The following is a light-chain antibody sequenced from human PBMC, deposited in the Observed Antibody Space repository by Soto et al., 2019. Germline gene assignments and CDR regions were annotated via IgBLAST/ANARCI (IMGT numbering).Light chain of an antibody. CDR2: GAS. CDR3: QQYNNWPYT. Sequence: EIVMTQSPATLSVSPGERATLSCRASKSVSSNLAWYQQKPGQAPRLLTYGASTRATGIPARFSGSGSGTEFTLTISSLQSEDFAVYYCQQYNNWPYTFGQGTKLEIK. CDR1: KSVSSN. J-gene: IGKJ2*01. V-gene: IGKV3-15*01.